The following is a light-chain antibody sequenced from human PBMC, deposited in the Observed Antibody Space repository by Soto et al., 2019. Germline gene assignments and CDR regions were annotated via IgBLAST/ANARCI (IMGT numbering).Light chain of an antibody. Sequence: QLVLTQPASVSGSPGQSITISCTGTSSDVGSYNLVSWFQHHPGKAPKLMTYEGSKRPSGVSNRFSGSKSGNTASLTISGLQAEDEADYYCCSFAGSSTYVVFGGGTKVTVL. V-gene: IGLV2-23*01. CDR3: CSFAGSSTYVV. CDR1: SSDVGSYNL. J-gene: IGLJ2*01. CDR2: EGS.